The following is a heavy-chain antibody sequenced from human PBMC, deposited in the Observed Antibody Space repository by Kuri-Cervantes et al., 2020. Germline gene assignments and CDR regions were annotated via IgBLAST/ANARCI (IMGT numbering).Heavy chain of an antibody. CDR3: AGVDTAMALFDY. J-gene: IGHJ4*02. CDR1: GGSISSGGYY. V-gene: IGHV4-30-4*01. CDR2: IYYSGST. Sequence: SETLSLTCTVSGGSISSGGYYWSWIRQPPGKGLEWIGYIYYSGSTYYNPSLKSRVTISVDTSKNQFSLKLSSVTAADTAVYYCAGVDTAMALFDYWGQGTLVTVSS. D-gene: IGHD5-18*01.